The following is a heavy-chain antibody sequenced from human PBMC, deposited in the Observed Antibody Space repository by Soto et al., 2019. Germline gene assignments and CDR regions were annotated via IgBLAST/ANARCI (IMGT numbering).Heavy chain of an antibody. Sequence: GGSLRLSCAASGFTFSSYGMHWVRQAPGKGLEWVAVIWYDGSNKYYADSVKGRFTISRDNSKNTLYLQMNSLRAEDTAVYYCARDREMATISYFDYWVQGTLVTAPQ. CDR2: IWYDGSNK. CDR3: ARDREMATISYFDY. CDR1: GFTFSSYG. D-gene: IGHD5-12*01. V-gene: IGHV3-33*01. J-gene: IGHJ4*02.